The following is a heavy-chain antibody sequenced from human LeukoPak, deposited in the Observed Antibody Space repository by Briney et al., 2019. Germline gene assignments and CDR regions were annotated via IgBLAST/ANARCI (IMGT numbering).Heavy chain of an antibody. CDR1: GFTFSSYA. Sequence: GGSLRLSCAASGFTFSSYAMIWLRQAPGKGLEWVSAISGSGGSTYYADSVKGRFTISRDNSKNTLYLQMNSLRAEDTAVYYCAKSLYGGLTWFDPWGQGTLVTVSS. D-gene: IGHD4/OR15-4a*01. V-gene: IGHV3-23*01. J-gene: IGHJ5*02. CDR2: ISGSGGST. CDR3: AKSLYGGLTWFDP.